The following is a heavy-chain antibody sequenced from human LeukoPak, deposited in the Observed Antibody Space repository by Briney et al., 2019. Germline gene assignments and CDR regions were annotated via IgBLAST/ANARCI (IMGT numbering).Heavy chain of an antibody. V-gene: IGHV4-59*10. Sequence: SETLSLTCAVYGGSFSGYYWSWIRQPPGKGLEWIGRIYTSGSTNYNPSLKSRVTMSVDTSKNQFSLKLSSVTAADTAVYYCARVQIAAAGGFDYWGQGTLVTVSS. CDR2: IYTSGST. CDR1: GGSFSGYY. CDR3: ARVQIAAAGGFDY. J-gene: IGHJ4*02. D-gene: IGHD6-13*01.